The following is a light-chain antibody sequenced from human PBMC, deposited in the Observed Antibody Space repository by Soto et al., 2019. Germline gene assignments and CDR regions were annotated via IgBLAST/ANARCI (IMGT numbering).Light chain of an antibody. CDR2: DAS. CDR3: QQYDNLPYT. V-gene: IGKV1-33*01. J-gene: IGKJ4*01. CDR1: QDISNY. Sequence: DIQMTQSPSSLSASVGDRVTITCQAGQDISNYLNWYQQKPGKAPKLLIYDASNLETGVPSRFSGSGSGTDFTFTISSLQPEDIATYYCQQYDNLPYTFGGGTKVDIK.